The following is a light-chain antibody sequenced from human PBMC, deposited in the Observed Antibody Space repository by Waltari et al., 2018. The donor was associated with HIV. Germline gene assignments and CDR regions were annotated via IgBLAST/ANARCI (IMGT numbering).Light chain of an antibody. V-gene: IGKV3-15*01. CDR3: QQYDNWPLT. Sequence: IVLTQSPAILSVSPGERATLSCRATQSLSNNLAWYQQKPGQAPRLLIYGASTRATGIPARFSGSGSGTEFTLTISSLQSEDFAVYYCQQYDNWPLTFGGGTKVEI. CDR1: QSLSNN. CDR2: GAS. J-gene: IGKJ4*01.